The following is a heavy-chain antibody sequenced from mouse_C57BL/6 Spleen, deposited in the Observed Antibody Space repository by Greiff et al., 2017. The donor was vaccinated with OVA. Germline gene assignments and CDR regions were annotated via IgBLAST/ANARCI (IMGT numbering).Heavy chain of an antibody. CDR2: IYPGYSDT. V-gene: IGHV1-5*01. J-gene: IGHJ3*01. CDR1: GYTFTSYW. Sequence: EVQLQESGTVLVRPGASVKMSCKTSGYTFTSYWMHWVKQRPGQGLEWIGAIYPGYSDTSYNQKFKGKAKLTAVTSASTAYMELSSLTNEDSAVYYCTRDNYPGRGFAYWGQGTLVTVSA. D-gene: IGHD1-3*01. CDR3: TRDNYPGRGFAY.